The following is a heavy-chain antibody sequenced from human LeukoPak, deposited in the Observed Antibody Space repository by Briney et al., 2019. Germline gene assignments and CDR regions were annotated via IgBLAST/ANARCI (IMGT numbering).Heavy chain of an antibody. CDR1: GFPFNSYW. J-gene: IGHJ3*02. Sequence: GGSLRLSCAASGFPFNSYWMSWVRQAPGRGLEWVANIKEDGSEKFYVDSVKGRFTISRDNAKNSLFLQMTSLRAEDTALYYCAPEVWELQGASDIWGQGTMVTVSS. D-gene: IGHD1-26*01. CDR3: APEVWELQGASDI. V-gene: IGHV3-7*01. CDR2: IKEDGSEK.